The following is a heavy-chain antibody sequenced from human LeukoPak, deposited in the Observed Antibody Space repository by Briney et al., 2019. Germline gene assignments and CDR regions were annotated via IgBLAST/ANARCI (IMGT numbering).Heavy chain of an antibody. CDR2: IRSQTYGGTT. CDR1: GFTFGDYA. V-gene: IGHV3-49*03. D-gene: IGHD2-2*01. J-gene: IGHJ4*02. CDR3: TSSAMPLAFDY. Sequence: GGSLRLSCTASGFTFGDYAMSWFRQAPGKGLEGVGFIRSQTYGGTTEYAASVKGRFTISRDDSKSIPYLQMNSLKTEDTAVYYCTSSAMPLAFDYWGQGTLVTVSS.